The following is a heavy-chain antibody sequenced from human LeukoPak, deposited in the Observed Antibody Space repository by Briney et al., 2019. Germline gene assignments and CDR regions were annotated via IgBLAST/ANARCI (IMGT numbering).Heavy chain of an antibody. D-gene: IGHD6-6*01. CDR3: ASRVQLSSDNWYFDL. CDR1: GGTFSSYA. V-gene: IGHV1-69*05. J-gene: IGHJ2*01. CDR2: IIPIFGTA. Sequence: SVKVSCKASGGTFSSYAISWVRQAPGQGLEWMGGIIPIFGTANYAQKFQGRVTITTDESTSTAYMELSSLRSEDTAVYYCASRVQLSSDNWYFDLWGRGTLVTVSS.